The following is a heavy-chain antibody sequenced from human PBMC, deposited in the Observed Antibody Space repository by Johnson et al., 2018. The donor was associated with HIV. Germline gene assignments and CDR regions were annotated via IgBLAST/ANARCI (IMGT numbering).Heavy chain of an antibody. CDR3: VKDRNVLLWFPRAFDI. CDR2: IYSGGTT. D-gene: IGHD3-10*01. V-gene: IGHV3-66*01. CDR1: GFTVSSNY. J-gene: IGHJ3*02. Sequence: VQLVESGGGLVQPGGSLRLSCAASGFTVSSNYMNWVRQAPGKGLEWVSVIYSGGTTYHADSVKGRFIISRDNSKNTLYLQMNSQRAEDTAVYYCVKDRNVLLWFPRAFDIWGQGTMVTVSS.